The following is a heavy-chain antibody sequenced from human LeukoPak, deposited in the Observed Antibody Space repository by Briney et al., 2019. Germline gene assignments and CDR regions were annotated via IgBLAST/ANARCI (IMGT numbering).Heavy chain of an antibody. D-gene: IGHD5-12*01. CDR3: ARARRGYVRLDY. V-gene: IGHV4-31*03. CDR2: IYYSGST. J-gene: IGHJ4*02. Sequence: SETLSLTCTVSGGSISSGGYYWSWIRQHPGKCLEWIGYIYYSGSTNYNPSLTRRVTMSVDTSKNQFSLNLSAATAADTAVYYCARARRGYVRLDYWGQGTLVTVSS. CDR1: GGSISSGGYY.